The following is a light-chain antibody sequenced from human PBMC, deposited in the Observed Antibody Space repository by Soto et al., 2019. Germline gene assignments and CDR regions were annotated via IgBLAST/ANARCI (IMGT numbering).Light chain of an antibody. Sequence: DIVLTQSPATLSLSPGERATLSCTARQSVTSSCLAWYQRKPGQAPRLLIHTTSTRANDIPDRISGSGSGTDYTHTISRLQPEDFAVYYCQQCGGSPLFSFGPGTIVDI. CDR1: QSVTSSC. J-gene: IGKJ3*01. V-gene: IGKV3-20*01. CDR3: QQCGGSPLFS. CDR2: TTS.